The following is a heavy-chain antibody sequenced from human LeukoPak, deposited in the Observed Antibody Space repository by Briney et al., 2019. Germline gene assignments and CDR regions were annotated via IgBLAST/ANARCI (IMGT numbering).Heavy chain of an antibody. J-gene: IGHJ4*02. CDR1: GFTFSSYA. CDR3: AKLGPDYYDSSGYCDY. D-gene: IGHD3-22*01. CDR2: ISGSGGST. V-gene: IGHV3-23*01. Sequence: PGGSLRLSCAASGFTFSSYAMSWVRQAPGEGLEWVSAISGSGGSTYYADSVKGRFTISRDNSKNTLYLQMNSLRAEDTAVYYCAKLGPDYYDSSGYCDYWGQGTLVTVSS.